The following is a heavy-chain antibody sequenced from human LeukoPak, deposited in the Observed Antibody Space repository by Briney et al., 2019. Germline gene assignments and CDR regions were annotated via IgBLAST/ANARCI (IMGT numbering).Heavy chain of an antibody. V-gene: IGHV4-34*01. CDR1: GGSFSGYY. Sequence: SSETLSLTCAVYGGSFSGYYWSWIRQPPGKGLEWIGEINHSGSTSYNPSLKSRVTISVDTSKNQFSLKLSSVTAADTAVYYCARRSIAAAGDGTYDYWGQGTLVTVSS. J-gene: IGHJ4*02. CDR3: ARRSIAAAGDGTYDY. D-gene: IGHD6-13*01. CDR2: INHSGST.